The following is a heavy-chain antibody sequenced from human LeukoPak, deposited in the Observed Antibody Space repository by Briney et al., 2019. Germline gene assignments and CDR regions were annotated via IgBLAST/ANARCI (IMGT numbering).Heavy chain of an antibody. Sequence: GRSLRLSCAASGFTFSSYGMHWVRQAPGKGLEWGAVISYDGSNKYYADSVKSRFTISRDNSKNTLYLQMNSLRAEDTAVYYCAKDSILGKKYYDYVWGSYRPDYWGQGTLVTVSS. J-gene: IGHJ4*02. V-gene: IGHV3-30*18. CDR2: ISYDGSNK. CDR3: AKDSILGKKYYDYVWGSYRPDY. D-gene: IGHD3-16*02. CDR1: GFTFSSYG.